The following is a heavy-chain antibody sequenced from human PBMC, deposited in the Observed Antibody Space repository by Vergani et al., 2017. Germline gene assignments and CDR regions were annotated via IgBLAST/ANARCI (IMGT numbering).Heavy chain of an antibody. CDR1: GDSVSSNSAA. Sequence: QVQLQQSGPGLVKPSQTLSLTCAISGDSVSSNSAAWNWIRQSPSRGLEWLGRTYYRSKWYNDYAVSVKSRITINPDTSKNQYSLPLNSVTPEETAVYYCARERAYGSGRHRVGWSWFDPWGQGTLVTVSS. CDR2: TYYRSKWYN. V-gene: IGHV6-1*01. CDR3: ARERAYGSGRHRVGWSWFDP. J-gene: IGHJ5*02. D-gene: IGHD3-10*01.